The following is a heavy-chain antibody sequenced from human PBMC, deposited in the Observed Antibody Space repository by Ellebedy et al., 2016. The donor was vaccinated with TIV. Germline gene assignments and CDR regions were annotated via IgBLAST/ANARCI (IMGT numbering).Heavy chain of an antibody. Sequence: SETLSLTCTVSGGSISSSSYYWGWIRQSPGKGLEWIGSIYYSGSTYYNPSLKSRVTISVDTSKNQFSLKLSSVTAADTAVYYCARHAGGYGDLRNWGQGTLVTVSS. CDR3: ARHAGGYGDLRN. V-gene: IGHV4-39*01. J-gene: IGHJ4*02. CDR2: IYYSGST. D-gene: IGHD4-17*01. CDR1: GGSISSSSYY.